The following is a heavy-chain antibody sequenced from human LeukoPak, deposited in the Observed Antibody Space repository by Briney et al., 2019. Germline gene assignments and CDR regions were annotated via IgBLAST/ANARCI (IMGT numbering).Heavy chain of an antibody. CDR2: INHSGST. CDR3: AGSYSSSWFPSFDY. J-gene: IGHJ4*02. D-gene: IGHD6-13*01. CDR1: GGSFSGYY. V-gene: IGHV4-34*01. Sequence: PSETLSLTCAVYGGSFSGYYWSWIRQPPGKGLEWIGEINHSGSTNYNPSLKSRVTISVDTSKNQFSLKLSSVTAADTAVYYCAGSYSSSWFPSFDYWGQGTLVTVSS.